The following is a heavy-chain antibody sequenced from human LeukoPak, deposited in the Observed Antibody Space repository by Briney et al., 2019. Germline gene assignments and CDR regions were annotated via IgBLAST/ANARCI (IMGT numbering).Heavy chain of an antibody. CDR1: GFTFNDHA. Sequence: GGSLRLSCAASGFTFNDHAMSWVRQAPGRGLEWVSAISGSGGSTYYADSVKGRFTISRDNSKNTLYLQMNSLRAEDTAVYYCAKGSFSYYYGSCNSWGQGTLVTVSS. D-gene: IGHD3-10*01. CDR3: AKGSFSYYYGSCNS. CDR2: ISGSGGST. V-gene: IGHV3-23*01. J-gene: IGHJ4*02.